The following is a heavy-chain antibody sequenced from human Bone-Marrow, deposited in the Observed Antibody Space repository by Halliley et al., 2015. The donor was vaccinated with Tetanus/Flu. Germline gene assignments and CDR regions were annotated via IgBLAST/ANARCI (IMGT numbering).Heavy chain of an antibody. CDR2: SSASGTVT. V-gene: IGHV3-23*01. CDR3: ARIARRRPNFYYGLDV. CDR1: GFMFNTDA. D-gene: IGHD1-1*01. Sequence: SLRLSCAASGFMFNTDAMSWVRQAPGKGLEWASGSSASGTVTYYADSVKGRFTISRDNSRNTLFLQMNSLRGEDTALYYCARIARRRPNFYYGLDVWGQGTTVTVSS. J-gene: IGHJ6*02.